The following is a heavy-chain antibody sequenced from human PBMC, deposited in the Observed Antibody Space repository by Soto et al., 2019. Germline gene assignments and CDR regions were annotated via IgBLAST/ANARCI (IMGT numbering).Heavy chain of an antibody. CDR3: ARDLTTVTYWYFDL. Sequence: PGGSLRLSCAASGFTFSSYSMNWVRQAPGKGLEWISYISSSVSTIYYADSVKGRFTISRDNAKDSLYLQMNSLRDEDTAVYYCARDLTTVTYWYFDLWGRGTLVTVSS. V-gene: IGHV3-48*02. CDR1: GFTFSSYS. J-gene: IGHJ2*01. D-gene: IGHD4-17*01. CDR2: ISSSVSTI.